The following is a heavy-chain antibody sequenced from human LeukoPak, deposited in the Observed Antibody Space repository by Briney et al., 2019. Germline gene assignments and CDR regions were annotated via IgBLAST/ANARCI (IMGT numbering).Heavy chain of an antibody. D-gene: IGHD3-22*01. V-gene: IGHV3-48*02. CDR3: ARDYYDTSGYYNGDH. CDR2: INSGISTE. CDR1: GFTFSNYN. J-gene: IGHJ4*02. Sequence: GGSLRLSCAVSGFTFSNYNMNWVRQAPGKGLEWISFINSGISTEYYADSVKGRFTITRDNARNSLYLQMNSLRDEDTAVYYCARDYYDTSGYYNGDHWGQGTLVTVSS.